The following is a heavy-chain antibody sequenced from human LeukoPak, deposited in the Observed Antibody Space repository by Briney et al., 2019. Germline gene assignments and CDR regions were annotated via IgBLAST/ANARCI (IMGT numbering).Heavy chain of an antibody. CDR3: ARDLMGYCSSTSCYQNWFDP. Sequence: PSETLSLTCAVSGGSISSSNWRSWVRQPPGKGLEWIGEIYHSGSTNYNPSLKSRVTISVDKSKNQFSLKLSSVTAADTAVYYCARDLMGYCSSTSCYQNWFDPWGQGTLVTVSS. V-gene: IGHV4-4*02. CDR2: IYHSGST. J-gene: IGHJ5*02. CDR1: GGSISSSNW. D-gene: IGHD2-2*01.